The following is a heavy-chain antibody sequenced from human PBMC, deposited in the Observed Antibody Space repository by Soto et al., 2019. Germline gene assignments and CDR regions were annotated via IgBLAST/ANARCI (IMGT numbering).Heavy chain of an antibody. V-gene: IGHV4-59*01. CDR1: GGSIGSSF. CDR2: ISYSGST. Sequence: SETLSLTCSVSGGSIGSSFWSWIRQPPGKELEWIGYISYSGSTTYNPSLKSRITLSVDTSKNQFSLRVASVTAADTAVYYCARGHRAMEYYYYYGMDVWGQGTTVTVSS. J-gene: IGHJ6*02. CDR3: ARGHRAMEYYYYYGMDV. D-gene: IGHD5-18*01.